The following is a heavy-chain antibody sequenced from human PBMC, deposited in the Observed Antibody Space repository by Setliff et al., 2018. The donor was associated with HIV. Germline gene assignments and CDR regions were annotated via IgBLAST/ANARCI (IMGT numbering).Heavy chain of an antibody. CDR2: IFPADSDT. CDR1: GYDFVSYW. V-gene: IGHV5-51*01. Sequence: ESLKISCKGSGYDFVSYWIGWVRQMPGKGLEWMGIIFPADSDTRYSPSFQGHVTISADKSISTAYLQWSSLKASDTAMYYCARHEGVDTAKFDQWCQGTPVTVSS. CDR3: ARHEGVDTAKFDQ. J-gene: IGHJ4*02. D-gene: IGHD5-18*01.